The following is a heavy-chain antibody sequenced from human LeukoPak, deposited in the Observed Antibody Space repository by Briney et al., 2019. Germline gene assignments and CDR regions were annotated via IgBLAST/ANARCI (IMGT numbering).Heavy chain of an antibody. V-gene: IGHV4-38-2*02. Sequence: SETLSLTCTVSGYSISSGYYCGWIRQPPGKGLEWIGSIYHSGSTYYNPSLKSRVTISVDTSKNQFSLKLSSVTAADTAVYYCARSQGRGWFFDIWGQGTMVTVSS. CDR3: ARSQGRGWFFDI. D-gene: IGHD3-10*01. CDR1: GYSISSGYY. CDR2: IYHSGST. J-gene: IGHJ3*02.